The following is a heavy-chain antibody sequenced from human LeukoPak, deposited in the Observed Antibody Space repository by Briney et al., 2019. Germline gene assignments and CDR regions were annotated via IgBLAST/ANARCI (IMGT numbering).Heavy chain of an antibody. CDR2: IYSGGST. Sequence: GGSLRLSCAASGFTVSSNYMSWARQAPGKGLEWVSVIYSGGSTYYADSVKGRFTISRHNSKNTLYLQMNSLRAEDTAVYYCARDPESSGYSSGGYWGQGTLVTVSS. CDR1: GFTVSSNY. V-gene: IGHV3-53*04. J-gene: IGHJ4*02. D-gene: IGHD3-22*01. CDR3: ARDPESSGYSSGGY.